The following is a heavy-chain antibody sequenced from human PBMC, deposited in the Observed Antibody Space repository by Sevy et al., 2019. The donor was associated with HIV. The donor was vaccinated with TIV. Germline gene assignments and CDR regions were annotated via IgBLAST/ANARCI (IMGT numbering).Heavy chain of an antibody. CDR2: INGDGSST. Sequence: GGSLRLSCAASGFTFSNYWIHWVRQAPGKGLVWVSRINGDGSSTSYADSVKGRFTISRDNAKNTLYLQMNSLTAEDTAVYYCARNRITVAGMLYYFDFWGQGTLVTVSS. CDR1: GFTFSNYW. D-gene: IGHD6-19*01. J-gene: IGHJ4*02. V-gene: IGHV3-74*01. CDR3: ARNRITVAGMLYYFDF.